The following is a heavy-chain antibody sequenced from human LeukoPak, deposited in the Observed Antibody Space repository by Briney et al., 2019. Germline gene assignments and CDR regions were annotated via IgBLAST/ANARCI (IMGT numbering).Heavy chain of an antibody. CDR3: TGLSDAFDI. V-gene: IGHV4-34*01. Sequence: SETLSLTCAVYGGSFRGYYWSWIRQPPGKGLEWIGEINHSGSTNYNPSLKSQVTISVDTSKNQFSLKLSSVTAADTAVYYCTGLSDAFDIWGQGTMVTVSS. CDR2: INHSGST. CDR1: GGSFRGYY. D-gene: IGHD1-1*01. J-gene: IGHJ3*02.